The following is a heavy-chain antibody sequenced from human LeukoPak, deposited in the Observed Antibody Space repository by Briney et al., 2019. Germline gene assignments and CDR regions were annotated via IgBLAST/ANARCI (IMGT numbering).Heavy chain of an antibody. CDR2: ISGSSSDT. Sequence: GGSLRLSCAASGFTFSNYRMNWVRQAPGKGLEWVSSISGSSSDTKYADSVKGRFTISRDNAKNSLFLQMDSLRAEDTALYYCARDGAGLDYWGQGTLVTVSS. D-gene: IGHD3-16*01. J-gene: IGHJ4*02. CDR3: ARDGAGLDY. CDR1: GFTFSNYR. V-gene: IGHV3-21*01.